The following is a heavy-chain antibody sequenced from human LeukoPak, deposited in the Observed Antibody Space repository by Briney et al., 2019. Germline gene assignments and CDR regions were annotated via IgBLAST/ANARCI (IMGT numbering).Heavy chain of an antibody. V-gene: IGHV4-34*01. Sequence: SETLSLTCAVYGGSFSGYYWIWIRQPPGKGLEWIGEINRSGSTTYNPSLKSRVTISLDTSKNQFSLKLSFVTAADTAVYYCASSLVRADMVTGIDYWGQGTLVTVSS. J-gene: IGHJ4*02. D-gene: IGHD5-18*01. CDR2: INRSGST. CDR3: ASSLVRADMVTGIDY. CDR1: GGSFSGYY.